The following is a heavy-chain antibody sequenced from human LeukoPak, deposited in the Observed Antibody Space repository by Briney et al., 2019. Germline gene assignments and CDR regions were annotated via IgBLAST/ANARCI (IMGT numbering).Heavy chain of an antibody. CDR1: GFTFRSYA. V-gene: IGHV3-23*01. CDR2: ISAGGDTT. J-gene: IGHJ4*02. Sequence: GGSLRLSCAASGFTFRSYAMNWVRQAPGKGLGWVSAISAGGDTTLYADSVKGRFTISRDNSRNTVYLQMNSLRAEDTAIYHCARWIYYFDSWGQGTLVTVSS. CDR3: ARWIYYFDS. D-gene: IGHD5-12*01.